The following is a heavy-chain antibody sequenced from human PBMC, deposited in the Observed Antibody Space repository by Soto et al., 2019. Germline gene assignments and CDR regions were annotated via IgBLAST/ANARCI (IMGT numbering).Heavy chain of an antibody. Sequence: SETLSLTCTVSGGSISRGDYYWSWIRQPLGKGLEWIGYIYYSGSTYYNPSLKSRVTISVDTSKNQFSLKLSSVTAADTAVYYCDRARLGYSLWFDPWGQGTLVTVSS. CDR2: IYYSGST. CDR3: DRARLGYSLWFDP. V-gene: IGHV4-30-4*01. J-gene: IGHJ5*02. D-gene: IGHD2-15*01. CDR1: GGSISRGDYY.